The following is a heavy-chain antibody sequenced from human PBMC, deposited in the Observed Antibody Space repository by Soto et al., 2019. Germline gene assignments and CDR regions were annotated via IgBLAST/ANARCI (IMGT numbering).Heavy chain of an antibody. CDR1: GYTFTGYY. J-gene: IGHJ6*02. CDR2: INPNSGGT. CDR3: ASAVGSENYCYYGMDV. V-gene: IGHV1-2*04. D-gene: IGHD3-16*01. Sequence: QVPLVQSGAEVKKPGASVKVSCKASGYTFTGYYMHWVRQAPGQGLEWMGWINPNSGGTNYAQKFQGWVTMTRDTSISTAYMELSRLRSDDTAVYYCASAVGSENYCYYGMDVWGQGTTVTVSS.